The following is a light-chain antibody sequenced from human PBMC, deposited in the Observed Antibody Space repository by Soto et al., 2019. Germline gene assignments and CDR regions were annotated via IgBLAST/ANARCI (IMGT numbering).Light chain of an antibody. V-gene: IGKV1-33*01. CDR3: QHYDNLPSVT. CDR1: QDIGKN. Sequence: DIQMTESPSALSLSVGGIFTITCQSSQDIGKNLNWYQQKPGKAPKLLIYDASNLETGVPSRFSGSGSGTDFTFTISRLQPEDIATYYCQHYDNLPSVTFGQGTRLEI. J-gene: IGKJ5*01. CDR2: DAS.